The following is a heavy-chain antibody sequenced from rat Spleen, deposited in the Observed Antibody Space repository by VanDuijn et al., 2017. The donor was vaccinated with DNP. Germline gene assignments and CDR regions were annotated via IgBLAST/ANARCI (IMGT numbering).Heavy chain of an antibody. D-gene: IGHD1-7*01. CDR2: IWGHGGT. J-gene: IGHJ3*01. CDR3: ARSMGA. Sequence: QVQLKESGPGLMQPSQTLSLTCIVSGFSLTSYHVHWVRQSPGKGLEWMGTIWGHGGTDYNSDIKSRLSISRDTSKSQVFLKMNSLQTEDTAMYFCARSMGAWGQGTLVTVSS. CDR1: GFSLTSYH. V-gene: IGHV2-27*01.